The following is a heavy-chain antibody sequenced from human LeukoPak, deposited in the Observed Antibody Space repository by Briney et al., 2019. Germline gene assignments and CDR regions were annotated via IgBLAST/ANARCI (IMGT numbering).Heavy chain of an antibody. CDR2: ISWNSGSI. D-gene: IGHD3-10*01. Sequence: PGGSLRLSCAASGFTFDDDAMHWVRHAPGKGREWVSGISWNSGSIRYADSVKGRFTISRDSAKNSLYLQMNSLRAEDTALYYCAKDIHGSGSYLGYWGQGTLVTVSS. CDR3: AKDIHGSGSYLGY. V-gene: IGHV3-9*01. J-gene: IGHJ4*02. CDR1: GFTFDDDA.